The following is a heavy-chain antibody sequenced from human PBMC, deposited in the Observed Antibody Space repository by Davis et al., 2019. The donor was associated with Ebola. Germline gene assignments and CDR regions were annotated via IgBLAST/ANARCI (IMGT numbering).Heavy chain of an antibody. V-gene: IGHV1-2*02. D-gene: IGHD6-13*01. CDR2: INPNSGGT. J-gene: IGHJ6*03. CDR3: ARDLEGRDGDSWSYYYYYMDV. Sequence: ASVKVSCKASGYTFTGYYMHWVRQAPGQGLEWMGWINPNSGGTNYAQKFQGRVTMTRDTSINTAYMELSRLRSDDTAVYYCARDLEGRDGDSWSYYYYYMDVWGKGTTATVSS. CDR1: GYTFTGYY.